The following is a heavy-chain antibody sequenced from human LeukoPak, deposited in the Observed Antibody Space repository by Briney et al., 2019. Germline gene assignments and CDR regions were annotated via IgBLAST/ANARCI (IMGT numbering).Heavy chain of an antibody. CDR3: ARGFRDGAYALDI. CDR1: GGSISSYY. V-gene: IGHV4-59*01. J-gene: IGHJ3*02. CDR2: IYYSGST. Sequence: SETLSLTCTVSGGSISSYYWSWIRQPPGKGLEWIGYIYYSGSTNYNPSLKSRVTISVDTSKNQFSLKLSSVTAADTAVYYCARGFRDGAYALDIWGQGTMVTVSS. D-gene: IGHD4-17*01.